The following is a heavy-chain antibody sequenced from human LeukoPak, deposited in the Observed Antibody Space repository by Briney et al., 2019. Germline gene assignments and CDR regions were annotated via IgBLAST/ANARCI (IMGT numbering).Heavy chain of an antibody. Sequence: GGSLRLSCAASGFTFSSYEMNWVRQAPGKGLEWVSYISSSGSTIYYADSVKGRFTISRDNAKNSLYLQMNSLRAEDTAVYYCARDPFEGAFDYWGQGTLVTVSS. J-gene: IGHJ4*02. V-gene: IGHV3-48*03. D-gene: IGHD3-16*01. CDR2: ISSSGSTI. CDR3: ARDPFEGAFDY. CDR1: GFTFSSYE.